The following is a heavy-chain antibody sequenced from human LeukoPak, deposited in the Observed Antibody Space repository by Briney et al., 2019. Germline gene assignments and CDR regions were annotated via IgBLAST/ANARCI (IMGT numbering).Heavy chain of an antibody. Sequence: PGGSLRLSCAASGFAVSATQMSWVRQAPGKGLEWVSIIYGGGGTYYADSVKGRFTISTDNSKNTLHLQMNSLRAEDTAVYYCATSGYLYFDYWGQGTLVTVFS. D-gene: IGHD3-22*01. CDR3: ATSGYLYFDY. CDR1: GFAVSATQ. CDR2: IYGGGGT. V-gene: IGHV3-66*01. J-gene: IGHJ4*02.